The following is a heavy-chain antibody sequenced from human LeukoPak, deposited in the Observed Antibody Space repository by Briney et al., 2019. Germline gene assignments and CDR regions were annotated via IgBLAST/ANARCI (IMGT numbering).Heavy chain of an antibody. CDR3: SSTPTDYYYGMDV. J-gene: IGHJ6*02. V-gene: IGHV4-4*07. D-gene: IGHD4-17*01. CDR2: IYTSGST. CDR1: GGSISSYY. Sequence: SETLSLTCTVSGGSISSYYWSWIRRPAGKGLEWIGRIYTSGSTNYNPSLKSRVTMSVDTSKNQFSLKLSSVTAADTAVYYCSSTPTDYYYGMDVWGQGTTVTVSS.